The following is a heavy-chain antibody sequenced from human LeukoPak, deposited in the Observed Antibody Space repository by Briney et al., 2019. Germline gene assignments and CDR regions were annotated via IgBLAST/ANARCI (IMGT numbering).Heavy chain of an antibody. CDR2: VSGNGGIT. V-gene: IGHV3-23*01. CDR3: AKDPVYGSGQSHPSDY. D-gene: IGHD3-3*01. J-gene: IGHJ4*02. Sequence: GGSLRLPCAASGFTFSSYAMSWVRQAPGKGLEWVSTVSGNGGITYYADSMKGRFTISRDNSKNTLFLQMNSLRGEDTAVYYCAKDPVYGSGQSHPSDYWGQGTLVTVSS. CDR1: GFTFSSYA.